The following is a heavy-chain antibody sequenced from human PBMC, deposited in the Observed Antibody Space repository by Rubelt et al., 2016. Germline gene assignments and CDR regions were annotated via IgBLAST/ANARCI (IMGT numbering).Heavy chain of an antibody. D-gene: IGHD1-14*01. CDR3: TSFYRGFDP. CDR1: GFTFSNYW. CDR2: ISGSGGST. J-gene: IGHJ5*02. V-gene: IGHV3-23*04. Sequence: EVQLVESGGGLVQPGGSLRLSCAAPGFTFSNYWMHWVRQAPGKGLVWVSAISGSGGSTYYADSVKGRFTISRDNSKNTLYLQMNSLRVEDTAVYYCTSFYRGFDPWGQGALVTVSS.